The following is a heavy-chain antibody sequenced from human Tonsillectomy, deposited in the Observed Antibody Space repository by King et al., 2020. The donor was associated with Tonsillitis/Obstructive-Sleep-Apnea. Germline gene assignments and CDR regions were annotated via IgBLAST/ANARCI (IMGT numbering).Heavy chain of an antibody. CDR2: ISGSGVGT. Sequence: VQLVESGGGLVQPGGSLRLSCAASGFTFSSYAMSWFRQAPGKGLEWVSAISGSGVGTYYADSVKGRFTISRDNSKNTLYLQMNSLRAEDTAVYFCAKDHSSGWHDFDYWGQGTLVTVSS. V-gene: IGHV3-23*04. CDR1: GFTFSSYA. J-gene: IGHJ4*02. D-gene: IGHD6-19*01. CDR3: AKDHSSGWHDFDY.